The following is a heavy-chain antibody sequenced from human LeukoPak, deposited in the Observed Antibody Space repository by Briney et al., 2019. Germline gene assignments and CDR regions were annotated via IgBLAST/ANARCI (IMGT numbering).Heavy chain of an antibody. J-gene: IGHJ4*02. V-gene: IGHV4-61*08. Sequence: SETLSLTCTVSGGSISSGGYYWSWMRQPPGKGLEGRGYIYYSGSTNYNPSLKRRVTISVDTSKQQFSLQLSSVPAADTAVYYCARDLELERNRWNYFESWGQGTLVTVSS. CDR2: IYYSGST. D-gene: IGHD1-1*01. CDR1: GGSISSGGYY. CDR3: ARDLELERNRWNYFES.